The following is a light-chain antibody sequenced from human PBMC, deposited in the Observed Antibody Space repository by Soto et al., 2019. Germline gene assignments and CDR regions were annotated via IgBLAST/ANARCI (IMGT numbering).Light chain of an antibody. CDR2: DVS. CDR1: SSDVGGYNF. Sequence: QSALTQPASVSGSPGQSITISCTGTSSDVGGYNFVSWYQQHPGKALKLMIYDVSNRPSGVSDRFSGSKSGNTASLTIFGLQAEDEADCYCSSYATSILEVFGTGTKVTVL. CDR3: SSYATSILEV. J-gene: IGLJ1*01. V-gene: IGLV2-14*03.